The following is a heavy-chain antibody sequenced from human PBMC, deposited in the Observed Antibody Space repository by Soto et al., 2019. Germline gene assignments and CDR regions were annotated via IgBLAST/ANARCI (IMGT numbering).Heavy chain of an antibody. J-gene: IGHJ3*02. Sequence: QVQLQESGPGLVKPSETLSLTCTVSGVSITSFFWSWIRQPPGKGLEWFAYISSSGSTKYNPSLRSRVTISLDTSMNQFSLRSISVTAADPAVYYCARLAPRDGDPKTVRAFDIWGQGKMVTVSS. CDR2: ISSSGST. CDR3: ARLAPRDGDPKTVRAFDI. V-gene: IGHV4-59*01. D-gene: IGHD1-1*01. CDR1: GVSITSFF.